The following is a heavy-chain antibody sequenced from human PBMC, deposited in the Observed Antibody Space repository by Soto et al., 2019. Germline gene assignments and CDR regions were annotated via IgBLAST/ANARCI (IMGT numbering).Heavy chain of an antibody. CDR1: GGSISSYY. CDR2: IYYSGST. J-gene: IGHJ4*02. CDR3: ALYGSGSYYNKGYFDY. D-gene: IGHD3-10*01. Sequence: SETLSLTCPVSGGSISSYYWSWIRQPPGEGLEWIGYIYYSGSTNYNPSLKSRVTISVDTSKNQFSLKLSSATAADTAVYYCALYGSGSYYNKGYFDYWGQGTLVTVSS. V-gene: IGHV4-59*01.